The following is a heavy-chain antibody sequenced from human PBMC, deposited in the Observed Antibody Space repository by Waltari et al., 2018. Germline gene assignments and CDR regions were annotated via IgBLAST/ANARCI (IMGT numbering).Heavy chain of an antibody. D-gene: IGHD6-6*01. CDR1: GFHFSRYW. CDR2: IGRDGSST. CDR3: AKDHDSSPRDY. J-gene: IGHJ4*02. V-gene: IGHV3-74*01. Sequence: EEQLVESGGGLAQPGESLRLSCAASGFHFSRYWMDWVRQAPGKGLGWVSLIGRDGSSTTYADSVKGRFTISIDNSKNTLYLQMNSLRAEDTAVYYCAKDHDSSPRDYWGQGTLVTVSS.